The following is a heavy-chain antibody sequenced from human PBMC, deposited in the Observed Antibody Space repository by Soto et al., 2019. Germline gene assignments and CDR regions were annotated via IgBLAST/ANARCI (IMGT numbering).Heavy chain of an antibody. V-gene: IGHV4-34*01. CDR2: INHSGST. J-gene: IGHJ5*02. Sequence: SETLSLTCAVYGGSFSGYYWSWIRQPPGKGLEWIGEINHSGSTYYNPSLKSRVTISVERSKNQFSLKLSSVTAADTAVYYFARAPRPHCGGDCQGWFDPWGQGTLVTVSS. CDR1: GGSFSGYY. CDR3: ARAPRPHCGGDCQGWFDP. D-gene: IGHD2-21*02.